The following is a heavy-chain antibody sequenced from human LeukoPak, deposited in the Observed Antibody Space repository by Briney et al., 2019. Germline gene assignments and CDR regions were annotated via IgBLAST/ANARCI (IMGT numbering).Heavy chain of an antibody. CDR1: GFTVSDNN. D-gene: IGHD3-16*01. V-gene: IGHV3-53*01. Sequence: GGSLRLSCAASGFTVSDNNMIWVRQAPGKGLQWVSTLHSDGSVRYADSVNGRFTISRDDSKNTLSLQMSSLRDEDTAVYYCVRVHGGGYWGQGTLVTVSS. J-gene: IGHJ4*02. CDR2: LHSDGSV. CDR3: VRVHGGGY.